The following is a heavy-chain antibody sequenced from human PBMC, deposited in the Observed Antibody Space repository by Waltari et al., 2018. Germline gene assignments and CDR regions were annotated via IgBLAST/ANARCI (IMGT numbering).Heavy chain of an antibody. J-gene: IGHJ4*02. CDR3: AKDLENWNYYCDC. CDR2: INANSGAT. D-gene: IGHD1-7*01. V-gene: IGHV1-2*02. CDR1: GYTFTGYY. Sequence: QVQLVQSGAEVTKPGASVKVSCKASGYTFTGYYIHWVRQAPGQGLEWMGWINANSGATNYAQKCQGRITMTRDTSISTAYMELSRLRSDDTAVYYWAKDLENWNYYCDCWGQGTLVTVSS.